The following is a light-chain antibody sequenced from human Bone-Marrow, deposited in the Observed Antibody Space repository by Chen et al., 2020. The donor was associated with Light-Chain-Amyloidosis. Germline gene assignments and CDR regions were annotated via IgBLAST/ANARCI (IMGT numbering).Light chain of an antibody. V-gene: IGLV3-21*02. J-gene: IGLJ3*02. CDR2: DDS. CDR1: TIGSTS. Sequence: SYVLTQPSSVSVAPGQPAPIACGGNTIGSTSLHWYQQTPGQAPLLVVYDDSDRPSGIPERLSGSNSGNTATLTISRVEAGDEADYYCQVWDRSSDRPVFGGGTKLTVL. CDR3: QVWDRSSDRPV.